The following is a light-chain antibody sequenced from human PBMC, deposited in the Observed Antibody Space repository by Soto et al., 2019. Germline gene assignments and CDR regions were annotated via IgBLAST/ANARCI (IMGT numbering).Light chain of an antibody. CDR3: SSHTISSALQV. CDR2: GGS. V-gene: IGLV2-14*01. J-gene: IGLJ1*01. CDR1: ISDFVVYNY. Sequence: ALTQPGSVSGYLAQSITISCNGTISDFVVYNYVSWYQQHPGKAPKLMIYGGSNRRSGVSNRSSGSKSGNTASLTISGLQAADEADYYCSSHTISSALQVFGTETKVTAL.